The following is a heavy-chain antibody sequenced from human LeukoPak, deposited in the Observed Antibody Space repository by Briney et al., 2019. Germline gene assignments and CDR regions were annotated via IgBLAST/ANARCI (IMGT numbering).Heavy chain of an antibody. D-gene: IGHD5-12*01. CDR1: GFTFSTYW. Sequence: GGSLRLSCAASGFTFSTYWMTWVRQAPGKGLEWVPNIKEDGSREYYVDSVKGRFTISRDNAKNSLYLQMDSLTAEDTAVYYCARDSPGYGAYVSWGQGTLVSVSS. CDR2: IKEDGSRE. CDR3: ARDSPGYGAYVS. V-gene: IGHV3-7*01. J-gene: IGHJ1*01.